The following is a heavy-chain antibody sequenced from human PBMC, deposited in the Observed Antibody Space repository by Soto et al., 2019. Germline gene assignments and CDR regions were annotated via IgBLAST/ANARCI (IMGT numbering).Heavy chain of an antibody. Sequence: GASVKVSCKASGYTFTSYDINWVRQATGQGLEWMGWMNPNSGNTGYAQKFQGRVTMTRNTSISTAYMELSSLRSEDTAVYYCARGIGKWFGESTSWFDPWGQGTLVTVSS. J-gene: IGHJ5*02. CDR3: ARGIGKWFGESTSWFDP. D-gene: IGHD3-10*01. CDR2: MNPNSGNT. V-gene: IGHV1-8*01. CDR1: GYTFTSYD.